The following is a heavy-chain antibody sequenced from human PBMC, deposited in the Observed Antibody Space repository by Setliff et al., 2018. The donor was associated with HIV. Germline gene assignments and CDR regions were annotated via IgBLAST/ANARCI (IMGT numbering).Heavy chain of an antibody. CDR1: GYSFTNYI. V-gene: IGHV1-3*01. CDR2: INGNI. J-gene: IGHJ4*02. D-gene: IGHD3-22*01. CDR3: ARIGFGYYDNSGVWYFDY. Sequence: ASVKVSCKASGYSFTNYIMTWVRQAPGQRLEWMGWINGNIKYSQKFQDRVTVTRDTSASTVYMDLSSLTSEDTAVYYCARIGFGYYDNSGVWYFDYWGQGTLVTVSS.